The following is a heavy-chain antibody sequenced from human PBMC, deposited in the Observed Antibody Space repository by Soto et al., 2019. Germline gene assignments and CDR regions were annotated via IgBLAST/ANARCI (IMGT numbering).Heavy chain of an antibody. D-gene: IGHD2-8*01. CDR2: IFYSGST. CDR3: VHHGGVPYYHDF. CDR1: GGSLSSSSW. V-gene: IGHV4-4*02. J-gene: IGHJ4*02. Sequence: QVQLQESGPGLVNPSGTLSLTCAVSGGSLSSSSWWSWVRQPPGKTLEWLGEIFYSGSTKYNPSLTSRGTISADQSKNAFSLRLSSVTAADTAVYYCVHHGGVPYYHDFWGQGMLVTVSS.